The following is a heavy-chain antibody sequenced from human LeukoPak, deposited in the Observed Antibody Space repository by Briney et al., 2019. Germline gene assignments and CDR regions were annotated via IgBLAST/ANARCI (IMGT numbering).Heavy chain of an antibody. Sequence: SGGSLRLSCAASGFTFSSYAMSWVRQAPGKGLEWVSAISGSAGSTYYADSLKGRFTISRDNYKNTLYLQMNSLRAEDTALYYCVRDYKGIRFGVLIGPNGWFDPWGQGTLVTVSS. D-gene: IGHD3-3*01. CDR1: GFTFSSYA. V-gene: IGHV3-23*01. J-gene: IGHJ5*02. CDR3: VRDYKGIRFGVLIGPNGWFDP. CDR2: ISGSAGST.